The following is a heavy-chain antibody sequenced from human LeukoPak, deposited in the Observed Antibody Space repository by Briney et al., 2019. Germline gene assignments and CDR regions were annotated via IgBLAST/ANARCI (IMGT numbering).Heavy chain of an antibody. V-gene: IGHV3-7*01. CDR3: ARDLGHSGYDLYDY. J-gene: IGHJ4*02. D-gene: IGHD5-12*01. Sequence: PGGSLRLSCVDSGITFSKYWMNWVRQAPGKGLEWVANMKHDGNEKYYVDSVEGRFTISRDNAKSSLYLQMNNLRAEDTAVYYCARDLGHSGYDLYDYRGQGTLVTVSS. CDR1: GITFSKYW. CDR2: MKHDGNEK.